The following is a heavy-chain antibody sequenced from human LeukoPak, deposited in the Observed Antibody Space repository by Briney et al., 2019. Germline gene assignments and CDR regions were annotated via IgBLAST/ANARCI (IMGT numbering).Heavy chain of an antibody. CDR1: GFTFSSYG. Sequence: GGSLRLSCAASGFTFSSYGMHWVRQAPGKGLEWVAVISYDGSNKYYADSVKGRFTISRDNSKNTLYLQMNSLRAEDTAVYYCANVLYYYYYMDVWGKGTTVTVSS. CDR3: ANVLYYYYYMDV. CDR2: ISYDGSNK. J-gene: IGHJ6*03. V-gene: IGHV3-30*18. D-gene: IGHD2-8*01.